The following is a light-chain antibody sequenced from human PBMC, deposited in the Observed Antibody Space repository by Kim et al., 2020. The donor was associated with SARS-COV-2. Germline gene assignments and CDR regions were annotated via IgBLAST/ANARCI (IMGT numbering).Light chain of an antibody. CDR2: DVS. CDR1: RSDVAAYTY. J-gene: IGLJ1*01. V-gene: IGLV2-14*04. Sequence: GQSITISCTGTRSDVAAYTYVSCYQQHPGKAPELMIFDVSERPSGISNRFSGSKSGNTASLTISGLQAEDEADYYCSSYARSSSYVFGTGTKVTVL. CDR3: SSYARSSSYV.